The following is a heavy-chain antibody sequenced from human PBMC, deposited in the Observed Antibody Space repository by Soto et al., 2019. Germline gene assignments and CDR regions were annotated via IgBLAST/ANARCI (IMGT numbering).Heavy chain of an antibody. D-gene: IGHD3-10*01. Sequence: GGSLRLSCAASGFTFSSYSMNWVRQAPGKGLEWVSYISSSSSTIYYADSVKGRFTISRDNAKNSLYLQMNSLRAEDTAVYYCARDCGFGDRDDAFDIWGQGTMVTVSS. J-gene: IGHJ3*02. V-gene: IGHV3-48*01. CDR3: ARDCGFGDRDDAFDI. CDR1: GFTFSSYS. CDR2: ISSSSSTI.